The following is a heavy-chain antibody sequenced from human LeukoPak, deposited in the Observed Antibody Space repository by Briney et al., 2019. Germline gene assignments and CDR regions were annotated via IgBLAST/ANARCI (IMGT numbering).Heavy chain of an antibody. Sequence: SETLSLTCTVSGVSISSSSYYWGWIRQPPGKGLEWIGSIYYSGSTYYNPSLKNRVTISVDTSKNQFSLKLSSVTAADTAVYYCARHLTAYSSSWVDYWGQGTLVTVSS. J-gene: IGHJ4*02. D-gene: IGHD6-13*01. V-gene: IGHV4-39*01. CDR2: IYYSGST. CDR1: GVSISSSSYY. CDR3: ARHLTAYSSSWVDY.